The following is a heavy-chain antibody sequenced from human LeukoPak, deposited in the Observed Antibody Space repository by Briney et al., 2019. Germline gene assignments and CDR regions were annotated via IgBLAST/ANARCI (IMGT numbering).Heavy chain of an antibody. J-gene: IGHJ4*02. CDR2: TSYDGYDK. D-gene: IGHD1-7*01. CDR1: GFTFNNYA. CDR3: AREDDWNYEDY. V-gene: IGHV3-30-3*01. Sequence: PGGSLRLSCAASGFTFNNYAMYWVRQAPGKGLEWVALTSYDGYDKSYADAVKGRFTISRDNAKNSLYLQMNSLRAEDTAIYFCAREDDWNYEDYWGQGTLVTVSS.